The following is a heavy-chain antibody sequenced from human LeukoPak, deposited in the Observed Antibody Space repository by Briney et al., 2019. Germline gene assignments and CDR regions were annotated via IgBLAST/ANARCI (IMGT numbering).Heavy chain of an antibody. CDR3: ARDSYQDYYGRFDP. D-gene: IGHD3-10*01. CDR2: IWDDGNNK. J-gene: IGHJ5*02. V-gene: IGHV3-33*01. Sequence: GGSLRLSCAASGFTFSNHGMHWVRQAPGKRLEWVAVIWDDGNNKRYANSVNGRFTISRDNSENTLYLQMNGLTAEDTAMYYCARDSYQDYYGRFDPWGQGTLVIVSS. CDR1: GFTFSNHG.